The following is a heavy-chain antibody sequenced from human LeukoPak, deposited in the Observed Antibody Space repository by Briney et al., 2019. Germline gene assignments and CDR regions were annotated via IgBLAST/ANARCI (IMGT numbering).Heavy chain of an antibody. CDR3: ARDRVASGRYGEVAS. CDR2: ISGGGSYI. Sequence: GGSLRLSCAASGFTFSTYSMNWVRQAPGKGLEWVSFISGGGSYIYYAESVKGRFTISRDNAKNSLYLQMNSLRAEDTAIYYCARDRVASGRYGEVASWGQGTLVTVSS. J-gene: IGHJ5*02. D-gene: IGHD3-10*01. V-gene: IGHV3-21*01. CDR1: GFTFSTYS.